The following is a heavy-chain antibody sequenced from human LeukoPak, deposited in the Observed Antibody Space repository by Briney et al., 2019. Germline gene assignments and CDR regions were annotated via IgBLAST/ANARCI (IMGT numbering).Heavy chain of an antibody. Sequence: PGGSLRLSCTASGFTFSNHAMTWGRQAAGKGLEWVSAIGGDGRGTDYADSVKGRFTISRDNSKNPLYLEMNSLSADDTARYYCARRVGGTPDYWGPGTLVTVSS. J-gene: IGHJ4*02. CDR1: GFTFSNHA. D-gene: IGHD1-26*01. CDR3: ARRVGGTPDY. V-gene: IGHV3-23*01. CDR2: IGGDGRGT.